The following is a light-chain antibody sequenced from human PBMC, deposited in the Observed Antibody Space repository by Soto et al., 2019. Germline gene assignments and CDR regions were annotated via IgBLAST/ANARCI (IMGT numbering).Light chain of an antibody. V-gene: IGLV2-23*01. CDR2: EGS. J-gene: IGLJ3*02. CDR3: CSYAGSSTLWV. CDR1: SSDVGSYNL. Sequence: QSALTQPASVSGSPGQSITISCTGTSSDVGSYNLVSWYEQHPGKAPKLMIYEGSKRPSGVSNRFSGFKSGNTASLTISGLQAEDEADYYCCSYAGSSTLWVFGGGTKVTVL.